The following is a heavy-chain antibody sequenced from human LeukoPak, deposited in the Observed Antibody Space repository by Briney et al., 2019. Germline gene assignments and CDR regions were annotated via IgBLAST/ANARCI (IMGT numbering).Heavy chain of an antibody. J-gene: IGHJ4*02. V-gene: IGHV3-49*04. CDR2: IRSKAYGGTT. Sequence: PGGSLRLSCTASGFTFGDYGMTWVRQAPGKGLEWVGFIRSKAYGGTTEYAASVKGRFTISRDDSKSIAYLQMNSLKNEDTAVCYCTRDQYCTGGSCFLDYWGQGTLVTVSS. CDR1: GFTFGDYG. D-gene: IGHD2-15*01. CDR3: TRDQYCTGGSCFLDY.